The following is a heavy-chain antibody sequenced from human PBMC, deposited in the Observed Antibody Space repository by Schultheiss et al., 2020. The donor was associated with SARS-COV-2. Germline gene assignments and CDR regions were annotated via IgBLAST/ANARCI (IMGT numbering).Heavy chain of an antibody. J-gene: IGHJ1*01. CDR2: INHSGST. CDR3: AKDLWCSSTSCYIGYFQH. V-gene: IGHV4-34*01. D-gene: IGHD2-2*02. CDR1: GFTFSSYA. Sequence: ESLKISCAASGFTFSSYAMSWVRQAPGKGLEWIGEINHSGSTNYNPSLKSRVTISVDKSKNQFSLKLSSVTAADTAVYYCAKDLWCSSTSCYIGYFQHWGQGTLVTVSS.